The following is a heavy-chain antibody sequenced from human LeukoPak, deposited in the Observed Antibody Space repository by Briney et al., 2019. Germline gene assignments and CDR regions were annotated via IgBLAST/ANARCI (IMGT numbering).Heavy chain of an antibody. CDR2: IGGSGGGT. Sequence: GGSLRLSCAASGFTFSSYAMSWVRQAPGKGLEWVSAIGGSGGGTYYADSVKGRFTISRDNSKNTLYLQMNSLRAEDTAVYYCAKNPAPSDVDYWGQGTLVTVSS. J-gene: IGHJ4*02. CDR3: AKNPAPSDVDY. V-gene: IGHV3-23*01. CDR1: GFTFSSYA.